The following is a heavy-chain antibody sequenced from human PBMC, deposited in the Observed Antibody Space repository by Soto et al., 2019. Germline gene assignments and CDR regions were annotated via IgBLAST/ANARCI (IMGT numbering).Heavy chain of an antibody. D-gene: IGHD4-17*01. CDR2: ISSSSSYI. Sequence: EVQLVESGGGLVKPGGSLRLSCAASGFTFSSYSMNWVRQAPGKGLEWVSSISSSSSYIYYADSVKGRFTISRDNAKNSLYLQMNSLRDEDTAVYYCAIDIMTTVTTFDYWGQGTLVTVSS. J-gene: IGHJ4*02. V-gene: IGHV3-21*01. CDR3: AIDIMTTVTTFDY. CDR1: GFTFSSYS.